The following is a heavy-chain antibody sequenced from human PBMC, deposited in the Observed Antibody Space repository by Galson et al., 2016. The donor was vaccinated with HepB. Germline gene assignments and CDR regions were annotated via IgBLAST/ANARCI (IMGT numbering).Heavy chain of an antibody. J-gene: IGHJ6*02. Sequence: QSGAEVKKPGESLKISCKGSGYSFSSYWIAWVRQMPGKGLEWMGIIYPGDSDTKYSPSFQGQVTISADKSISTAYLQWSSLKASATAMYYCARHLTLYSSHYKQMLLHGYGTDIWGQGTKVAVSS. CDR2: IYPGDSDT. CDR1: GYSFSSYW. V-gene: IGHV5-51*01. D-gene: IGHD3-10*01. CDR3: ARHLTLYSSHYKQMLLHGYGTDI.